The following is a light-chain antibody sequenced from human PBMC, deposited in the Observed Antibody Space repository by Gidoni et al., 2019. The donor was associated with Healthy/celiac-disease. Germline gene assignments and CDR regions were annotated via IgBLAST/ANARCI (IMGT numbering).Light chain of an antibody. CDR2: DAS. CDR1: PSVSSY. CDR3: QQRSNWPF. J-gene: IGKJ4*01. Sequence: EIVLTQSPATLSLSPGERATLACSASPSVSSYIAWYQQNPGQATRLLIYDASNRATGIPARVSGRGSGTDLSLTISSLVPEDFAVYYCQQRSNWPFFGGGTKVEIK. V-gene: IGKV3-11*01.